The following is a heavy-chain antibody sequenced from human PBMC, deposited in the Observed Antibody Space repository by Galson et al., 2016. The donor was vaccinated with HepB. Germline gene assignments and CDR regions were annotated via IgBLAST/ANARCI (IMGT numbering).Heavy chain of an antibody. V-gene: IGHV3-74*03. J-gene: IGHJ4*02. CDR3: TRDLNFLLFDY. Sequence: LRLSCAAAGFDFSNYVMHWVRQAPGKGLEWVSRLPTDEYPPTYADSVRGRFITSRDNAKNTLYLQMNSLRVDDTAVYYCTRDLNFLLFDYWGQGALVTVSS. CDR1: GFDFSNYV. D-gene: IGHD3-10*01. CDR2: LPTDEYPP.